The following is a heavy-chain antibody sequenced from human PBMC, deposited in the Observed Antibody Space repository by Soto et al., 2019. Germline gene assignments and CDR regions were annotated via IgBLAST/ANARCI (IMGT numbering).Heavy chain of an antibody. D-gene: IGHD3-3*01. V-gene: IGHV3-49*04. CDR2: IRSKAYGGTT. J-gene: IGHJ4*02. Sequence: GGSLRLSCTASGFTFGDYAMSWVRQAPGKGLEWVGFIRSKAYGGTTEYAASGKGRFTISRDDSKSIAYLQMNSLKTEDTAVYYCTRTTQVLRFLEWLLYFDYWGQGTLVTVSS. CDR1: GFTFGDYA. CDR3: TRTTQVLRFLEWLLYFDY.